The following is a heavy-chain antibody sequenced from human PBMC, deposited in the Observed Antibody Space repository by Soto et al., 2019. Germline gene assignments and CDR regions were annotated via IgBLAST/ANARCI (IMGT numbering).Heavy chain of an antibody. D-gene: IGHD6-13*01. J-gene: IGHJ5*02. CDR3: AHRIAAAGVGWFDP. Sequence: ASVKVSCKASGYTFTSYDINWVRQATGQGLEWVGWMNPNSGNTGYAQKFQGRVTMTRNTSISTAYMELSSLRSEDTAVYYCAHRIAAAGVGWFDPWGQGTLVTVSS. CDR1: GYTFTSYD. V-gene: IGHV1-8*01. CDR2: MNPNSGNT.